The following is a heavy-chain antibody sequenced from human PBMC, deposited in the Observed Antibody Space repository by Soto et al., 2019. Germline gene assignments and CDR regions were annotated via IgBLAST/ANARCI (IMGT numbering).Heavy chain of an antibody. D-gene: IGHD4-17*01. V-gene: IGHV4-30-4*01. Sequence: PSETLSLTCTVSGGSISSGDYYWSWIRQPPGKGLEWIGYIYYSGSTYYNPSLKSRVTISVDTSKNQFSLKPSSVTAADTAVYYCARAPLRRGGMDVWGQGTTVTVSS. CDR3: ARAPLRRGGMDV. J-gene: IGHJ6*02. CDR1: GGSISSGDYY. CDR2: IYYSGST.